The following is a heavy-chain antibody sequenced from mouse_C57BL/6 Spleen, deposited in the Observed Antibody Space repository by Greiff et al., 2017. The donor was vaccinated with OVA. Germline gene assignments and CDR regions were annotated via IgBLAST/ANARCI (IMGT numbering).Heavy chain of an antibody. CDR3: ASPTTADY. J-gene: IGHJ2*01. V-gene: IGHV1-50*01. Sequence: QVQLKQPGAELVKPGASVKLSCKASGYTFTSYWMQWVKQRPGQGLEWIGEIDPSDSYTNYNQKFKGKATLTVDTSSSTAYMQLSSLTSEDSAVYYCASPTTADYWGQGTTLTVSS. CDR2: IDPSDSYT. CDR1: GYTFTSYW. D-gene: IGHD1-2*01.